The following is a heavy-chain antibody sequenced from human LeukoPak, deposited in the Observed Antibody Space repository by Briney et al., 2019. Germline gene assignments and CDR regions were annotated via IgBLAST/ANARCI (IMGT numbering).Heavy chain of an antibody. CDR2: ISGSSTI. J-gene: IGHJ4*02. CDR1: GFTFSNYS. V-gene: IGHV3-48*01. CDR3: ATSKGRFGELLASFDY. Sequence: PGRSLRLSCAASGFTFSNYSMNWVRQAPGKGLEWVSYISGSSTIYYADSVKGRFTISRDNSKNTLYLQMNSLRAEDTAVYYCATSKGRFGELLASFDYWGQGTLVTVSS. D-gene: IGHD3-10*01.